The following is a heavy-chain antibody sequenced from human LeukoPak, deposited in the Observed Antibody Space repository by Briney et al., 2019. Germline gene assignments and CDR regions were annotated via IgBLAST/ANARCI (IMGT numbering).Heavy chain of an antibody. CDR2: IRADGGDT. J-gene: IGHJ4*02. V-gene: IGHV3-23*01. CDR1: GFTLSSYA. Sequence: GVSLRLSCAASGFTLSSYALSWVRQAPGTGLEWVSAIRADGGDTYYADAVKGRFTISRDNSKNTLDLHMSRLRAEDTAIYYCANWKAGSRVFFDYWGQGTLVTVSS. D-gene: IGHD1-26*01. CDR3: ANWKAGSRVFFDY.